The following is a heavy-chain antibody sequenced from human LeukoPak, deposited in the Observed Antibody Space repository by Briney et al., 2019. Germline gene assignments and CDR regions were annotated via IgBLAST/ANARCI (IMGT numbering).Heavy chain of an antibody. CDR2: IQTSPSRSA. CDR1: GASISSGLYY. V-gene: IGHV4-61*02. D-gene: IGHD3-22*01. CDR3: ARVTGYMIEDYFDY. J-gene: IGHJ4*02. Sequence: PSQTLSLTCTVSGASISSGLYYWNWIRQSTGKGLEWIGRIQTSPSRSANYNPSLKSRVTISVDTSKNQFSLKLTSVTAADTAVYYCARVTGYMIEDYFDYWGQGTLVTVSS.